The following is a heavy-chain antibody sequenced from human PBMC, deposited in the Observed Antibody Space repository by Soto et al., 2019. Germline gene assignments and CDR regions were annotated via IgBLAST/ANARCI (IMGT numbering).Heavy chain of an antibody. CDR3: ARVVDGSGSYPFFGNWFDP. V-gene: IGHV1-3*01. D-gene: IGHD3-10*01. CDR2: INAGNGNT. J-gene: IGHJ5*02. CDR1: GYTFTRYA. Sequence: GASVKVSCKASGYTFTRYAMHWVRQAPGQRLEWMGWINAGNGNTKYSQKFQGRVTITRDTSASTAYMELSSLRSEDTAVYYCARVVDGSGSYPFFGNWFDPWGQGTMVTVSS.